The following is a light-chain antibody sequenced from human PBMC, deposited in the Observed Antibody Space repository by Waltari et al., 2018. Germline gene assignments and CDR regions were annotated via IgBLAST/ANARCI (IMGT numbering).Light chain of an antibody. J-gene: IGLJ2*01. CDR2: GNS. V-gene: IGLV1-40*01. CDR3: QSYDSSLSGVV. CDR1: SSNIGAGSA. Sequence: QSVLTQPPSVSGAPGQRVTISCTGSSSNIGAGSAVHWYQQLPGTAPKLLIYGNSNRPSGVPDRFSGSKSGTSASLAITGLQAEDEADYYCQSYDSSLSGVVFGGGTKLTVL.